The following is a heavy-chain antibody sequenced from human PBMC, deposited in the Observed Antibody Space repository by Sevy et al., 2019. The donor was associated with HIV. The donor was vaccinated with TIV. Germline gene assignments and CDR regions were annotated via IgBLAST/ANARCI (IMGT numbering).Heavy chain of an antibody. D-gene: IGHD3-3*01. CDR3: ARAFTIFGVVSGIDY. V-gene: IGHV3-21*04. CDR1: GFTFRTYS. Sequence: GGSLRLSCAASGFTFRTYSMNWVRQAPGKGLEWLSSISDDSRYIYYSDSVKGRFTISRANAKNFLYLQMNNLRVEDTALYYCARAFTIFGVVSGIDYWGQGNLVTVSS. CDR2: ISDDSRYI. J-gene: IGHJ4*02.